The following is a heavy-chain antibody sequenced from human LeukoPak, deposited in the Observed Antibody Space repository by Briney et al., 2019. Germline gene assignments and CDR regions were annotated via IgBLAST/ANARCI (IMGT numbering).Heavy chain of an antibody. CDR3: AKDRYGDFVYYFDY. D-gene: IGHD4-17*01. Sequence: GGSLRLSCTASGFTFSSYGMHWVRQAPGKGLEWVAFIRYDGSDKYYTDSVKGRFTISRDNSKNTLCLQMNSLRAEDTAVYYCAKDRYGDFVYYFDYWGQGTLVTVSS. CDR1: GFTFSSYG. V-gene: IGHV3-30*02. J-gene: IGHJ4*02. CDR2: IRYDGSDK.